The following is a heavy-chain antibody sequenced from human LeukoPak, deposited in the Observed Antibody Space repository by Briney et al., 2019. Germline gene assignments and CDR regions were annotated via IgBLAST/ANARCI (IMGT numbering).Heavy chain of an antibody. CDR2: IYYSGST. V-gene: IGHV4-30-4*08. D-gene: IGHD6-6*01. CDR1: GGSISSGDYY. Sequence: PSETLSLTCTVSGGSISSGDYYWRWTRQPPGKGLEWIGYIYYSGSTYYNPSLKSRVTISVDTSKNQFSLKLSSVTAADTAVYYCASVGIAARLDYWGQGTLVTVSS. J-gene: IGHJ4*02. CDR3: ASVGIAARLDY.